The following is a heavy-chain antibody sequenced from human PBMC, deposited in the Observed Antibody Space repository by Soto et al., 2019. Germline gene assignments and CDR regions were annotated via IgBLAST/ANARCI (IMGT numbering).Heavy chain of an antibody. CDR1: GFAFGSYW. Sequence: VQLVESGGGLVQPGGSLRLSYAASGFAFGSYWMHWVRQAPGKGLVWVSRISQDGAIATQADSVKGRFTISRDNAKNTLLLQMNSLRADDTAVYYCLRDQRHWNEFADQWGQGTLVTVSS. V-gene: IGHV3-74*01. J-gene: IGHJ4*02. D-gene: IGHD1-1*01. CDR2: ISQDGAIA. CDR3: LRDQRHWNEFADQ.